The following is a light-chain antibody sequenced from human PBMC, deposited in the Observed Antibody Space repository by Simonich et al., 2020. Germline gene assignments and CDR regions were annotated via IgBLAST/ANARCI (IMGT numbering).Light chain of an antibody. Sequence: DIQMTQSPSSLFASVGDRVTITCRAIQNISIYLNWYQKKPGKAPKLLIYAASSLQSWVPSRFSGSGSGTDFTRTISSLQPEDFATYYCQQSYSTPYTFGQGTKLEIK. CDR1: QNISIY. J-gene: IGKJ2*01. CDR2: AAS. V-gene: IGKV1-39*01. CDR3: QQSYSTPYT.